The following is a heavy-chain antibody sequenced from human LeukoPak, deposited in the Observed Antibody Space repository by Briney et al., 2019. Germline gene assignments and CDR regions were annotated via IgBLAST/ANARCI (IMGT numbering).Heavy chain of an antibody. D-gene: IGHD2-21*01. CDR1: GGSISSGGYY. CDR3: ARITFVVEGYGMDV. CDR2: IYYSGST. J-gene: IGHJ6*02. Sequence: NSSETLSLTCTVSGGSISSGGYYWSWIRQHPGKGLEWIGYIYYSGSTYYNPSLKSRVTISVDTSKNQFSLSLSSVTAADTAVYYCARITFVVEGYGMDVWGQGTTVTVSS. V-gene: IGHV4-31*03.